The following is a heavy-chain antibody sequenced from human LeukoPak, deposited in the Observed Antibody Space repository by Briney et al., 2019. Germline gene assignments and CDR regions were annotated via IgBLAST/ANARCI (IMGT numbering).Heavy chain of an antibody. D-gene: IGHD3-22*01. CDR2: INHSGST. V-gene: IGHV4-34*01. J-gene: IGHJ3*02. CDR3: AGVIYYTSDAFDI. CDR1: GGSFSGYY. Sequence: SETLSLTCAVYGGSFSGYYWSWIRQPPGKGLEWIGEINHSGSTNYNPSLKSRVTISVDTSKNQFSLKLSSVTAADTAVYYCAGVIYYTSDAFDIWGQGTMVTVSS.